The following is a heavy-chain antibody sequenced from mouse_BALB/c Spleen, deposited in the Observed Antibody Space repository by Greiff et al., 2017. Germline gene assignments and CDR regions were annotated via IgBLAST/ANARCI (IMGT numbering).Heavy chain of an antibody. CDR1: GFTFSSYG. CDR2: ISSGGSYT. V-gene: IGHV5-6*01. D-gene: IGHD2-1*01. J-gene: IGHJ4*01. Sequence: DVQLVESGGDLVKPGGSLKLSCAASGFTFSSYGMSWVRQTPDKRLEWVATISSGGSYTYYPDSVKGRFTISRDNAKNTLYLQMSSLKSEDTAMYYCARQGGNYAGYAMDYWGQGTSVTVSS. CDR3: ARQGGNYAGYAMDY.